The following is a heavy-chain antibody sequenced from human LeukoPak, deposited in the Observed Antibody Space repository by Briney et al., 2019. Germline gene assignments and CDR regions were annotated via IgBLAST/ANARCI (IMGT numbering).Heavy chain of an antibody. CDR1: GGSISGGSSY. CDR2: IYRSGST. V-gene: IGHV4-61*02. CDR3: AALGGGS. J-gene: IGHJ5*02. D-gene: IGHD3-10*01. Sequence: SQTLSLTCTVSGGSISGGSSYLSWIRQPAGKGLEWIGRIYRSGSTNYNPSLKSRVTILLDTSKNQFSLKLTSVTAADTAVYYCAALGGGSWGQGTPVTVSS.